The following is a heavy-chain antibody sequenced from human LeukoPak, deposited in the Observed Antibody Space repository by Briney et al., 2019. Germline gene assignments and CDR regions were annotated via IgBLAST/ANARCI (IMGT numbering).Heavy chain of an antibody. J-gene: IGHJ5*02. CDR2: INHSGST. Sequence: SETLSLTCVVYGGSFSGYYWSWIRQPPGEGLEWIGEINHSGSTNYNPSLKSRVTISVDTSKNQFSLKLSSVTAADTAVYYCARGPHGWFDPWGQGTLVTVSS. CDR3: ARGPHGWFDP. V-gene: IGHV4-34*01. CDR1: GGSFSGYY.